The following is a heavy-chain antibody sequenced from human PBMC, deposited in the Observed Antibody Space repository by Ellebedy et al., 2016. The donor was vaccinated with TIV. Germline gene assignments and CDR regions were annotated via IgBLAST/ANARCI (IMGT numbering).Heavy chain of an antibody. J-gene: IGHJ5*02. Sequence: SETLSLTCTVSGGSISSVGYFWSWIRQRPGEGLEWIGYIYYSGSTHYNPSLKSRLTISLDTSKNQFSLMMSSVTAADTAVYYCARASYCAGGCSASDWFDTWGPGTLVTVSS. CDR2: IYYSGST. D-gene: IGHD2-21*02. V-gene: IGHV4-31*03. CDR3: ARASYCAGGCSASDWFDT. CDR1: GGSISSVGYF.